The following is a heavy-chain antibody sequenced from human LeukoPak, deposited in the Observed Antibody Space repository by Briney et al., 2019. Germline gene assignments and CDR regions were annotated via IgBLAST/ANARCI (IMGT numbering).Heavy chain of an antibody. CDR3: ARRGPYGVASYFDY. J-gene: IGHJ4*02. V-gene: IGHV4-59*08. D-gene: IGHD3-3*01. Sequence: SETLSLTCTVSGGSISSYYWSWIRQPPAKGLELIGYIYYSGSTNYNPSLKSRVTISVDTSKNQFSLKLSSVTAADTAVYYCARRGPYGVASYFDYWGQGTLVTVSS. CDR1: GGSISSYY. CDR2: IYYSGST.